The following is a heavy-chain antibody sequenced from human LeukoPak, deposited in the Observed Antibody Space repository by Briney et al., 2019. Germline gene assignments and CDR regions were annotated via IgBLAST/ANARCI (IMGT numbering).Heavy chain of an antibody. Sequence: KTSETLSLTCTVSGGSISSYYWSWIRQPPGKGLEWIGYIYYSGSTNYNPSLKSRVTISVDTSKNQFSLKLSSVTAADTAVYYCAREGIVGATVDYWGQGTLVTVSS. CDR3: AREGIVGATVDY. D-gene: IGHD1-26*01. V-gene: IGHV4-59*01. CDR1: GGSISSYY. J-gene: IGHJ4*02. CDR2: IYYSGST.